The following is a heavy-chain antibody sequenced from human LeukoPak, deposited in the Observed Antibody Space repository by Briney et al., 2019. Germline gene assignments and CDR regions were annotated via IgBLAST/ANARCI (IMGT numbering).Heavy chain of an antibody. CDR3: ARGYDFSDY. V-gene: IGHV4-59*12. CDR2: IYYSGST. D-gene: IGHD3-3*01. J-gene: IGHJ4*02. CDR1: GGSISSYY. Sequence: PETLSLTCTVSGGSISSYYWSWIRQPPGKGLEWIGYIYYSGSTNYNPSLKSRVTISVDTSKNQFSLKLSSVTAADTAVYYCARGYDFSDYWGQGTLVTVSS.